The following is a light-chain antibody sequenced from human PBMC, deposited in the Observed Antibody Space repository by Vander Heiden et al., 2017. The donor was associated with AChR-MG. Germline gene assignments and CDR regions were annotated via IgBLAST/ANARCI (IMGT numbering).Light chain of an antibody. Sequence: EIVLTQSPATLSLSPGERATLSCRASQSVSSSLAWYQQKPGQAPRLLIYDASNRATGIPARFSGSGSGTDFTLTISSLEPEDVAVYYCQQRSNWTFGQGTKVEI. CDR2: DAS. CDR3: QQRSNWT. CDR1: QSVSSS. V-gene: IGKV3-11*01. J-gene: IGKJ1*01.